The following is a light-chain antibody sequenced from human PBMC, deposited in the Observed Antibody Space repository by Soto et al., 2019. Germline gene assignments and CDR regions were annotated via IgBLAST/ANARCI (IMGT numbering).Light chain of an antibody. CDR3: QQYYSTPSEVT. CDR1: QSVLYSSNNKNY. J-gene: IGKJ5*01. CDR2: WAS. Sequence: DIVMTQSPDSLAVFLGERATINCKSSQSVLYSSNNKNYLAWYQQKPGQPPKLLIYWASTRESGVPDRFSGSGSGTDSTLTISALQAEDVAVYYCQQYYSTPSEVTFGQGTRLEIK. V-gene: IGKV4-1*01.